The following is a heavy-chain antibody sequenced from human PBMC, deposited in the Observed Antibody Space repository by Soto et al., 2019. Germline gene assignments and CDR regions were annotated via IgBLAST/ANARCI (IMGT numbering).Heavy chain of an antibody. D-gene: IGHD3-16*01. Sequence: GGSLRLSCAASGFTFSSYWMRWVRQAPGKGLEWVANIKQDGSEKYYVDSVKGPITISRDNAKNSLYLQMNSLRAEDTAVYYWARDIALRGDAFDYWGQGTLVTVSS. CDR2: IKQDGSEK. CDR1: GFTFSSYW. CDR3: ARDIALRGDAFDY. J-gene: IGHJ4*02. V-gene: IGHV3-7*03.